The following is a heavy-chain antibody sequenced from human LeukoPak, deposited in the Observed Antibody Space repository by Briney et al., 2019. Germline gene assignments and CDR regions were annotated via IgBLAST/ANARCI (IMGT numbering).Heavy chain of an antibody. Sequence: PLETLSLTCTVSGGSISSYYWSWIRQPPGKGLEWIGRIYTSGSTNYNPSLKSRVTMSVDTSKNQFSLKLSSVTAADTAVYYCARDLRSGSSGWYDYYYYGMDVWGQGTTVTVSS. CDR3: ARDLRSGSSGWYDYYYYGMDV. D-gene: IGHD6-19*01. V-gene: IGHV4-4*07. CDR2: IYTSGST. CDR1: GGSISSYY. J-gene: IGHJ6*02.